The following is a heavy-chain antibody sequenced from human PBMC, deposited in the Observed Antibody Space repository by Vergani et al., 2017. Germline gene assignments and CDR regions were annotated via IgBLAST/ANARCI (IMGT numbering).Heavy chain of an antibody. V-gene: IGHV3-30*03. Sequence: QEQLVESGGGVVQPGRSLRLSCAASGFTFSTYGMHWVRQAPGTGPEWVAYIAWDGDNKFHADSFRGRLTIFRDNSKKMMSLQMNSLRVEDTAVYYCARGGKGIIMVVPSTHLWGQGTQVSVS. J-gene: IGHJ4*02. CDR2: IAWDGDNK. D-gene: IGHD2-15*01. CDR1: GFTFSTYG. CDR3: ARGGKGIIMVVPSTHL.